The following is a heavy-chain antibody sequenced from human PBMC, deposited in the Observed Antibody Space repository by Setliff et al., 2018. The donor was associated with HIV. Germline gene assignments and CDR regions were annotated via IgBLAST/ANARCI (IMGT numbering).Heavy chain of an antibody. Sequence: TLSLTCTVSGGSISSSNYYWGWIRQPPGKGLEWIGSIYYSGSTSCNPSLKSRVTISGDTSKNQFFLNLTSVTAADTAVYYCARDPNTGWYYLDFWGPGALVTVSS. CDR1: GGSISSSNYY. D-gene: IGHD6-19*01. V-gene: IGHV4-39*07. CDR3: ARDPNTGWYYLDF. J-gene: IGHJ4*02. CDR2: IYYSGST.